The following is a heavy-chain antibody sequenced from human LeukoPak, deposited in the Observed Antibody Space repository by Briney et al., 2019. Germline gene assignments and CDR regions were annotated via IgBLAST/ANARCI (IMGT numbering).Heavy chain of an antibody. CDR1: GGSFSGYY. CDR2: INHSGST. D-gene: IGHD3-22*01. Sequence: SETLSLTCAVYGGSFSGYYWSWIRQPPGKGLEWIGEINHSGSTNYNPSLKSRVTISVDTSKNQFSLKLSSVTAADTAVYYCARGRYYDSSGYYGSVLVVYYFDYWGQGTLVTVSS. V-gene: IGHV4-34*01. CDR3: ARGRYYDSSGYYGSVLVVYYFDY. J-gene: IGHJ4*02.